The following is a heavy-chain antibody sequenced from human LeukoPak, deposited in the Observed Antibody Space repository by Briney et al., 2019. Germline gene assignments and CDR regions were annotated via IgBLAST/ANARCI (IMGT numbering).Heavy chain of an antibody. D-gene: IGHD2-2*03. V-gene: IGHV1-69*13. CDR3: ARGGYGYCSSTSCTIDY. CDR2: IIPIVGTA. CDR1: GGTFSSYA. J-gene: IGHJ4*02. Sequence: ASVKVSCKASGGTFSSYAISWVRQAPGQGVEWMGGIIPIVGTANYAQKFQGRVTITADESTSTAYMELSSLRSEDTAVYYCARGGYGYCSSTSCTIDYWGQGTLVTVSS.